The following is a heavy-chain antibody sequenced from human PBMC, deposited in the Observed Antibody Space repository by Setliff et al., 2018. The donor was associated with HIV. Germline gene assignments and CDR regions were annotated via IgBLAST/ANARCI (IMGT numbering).Heavy chain of an antibody. J-gene: IGHJ3*02. CDR3: ARVVLLEPLTPGGTFDI. Sequence: SETLSLTCTVSGVSVSRDGYYWSWIRQLPGKDLEWIAFISYIGTTFYNPSLKGRLTISRVPAKNQFSLKLSSVTAADTAVYYCARVVLLEPLTPGGTFDIWGQGTTVTVSS. D-gene: IGHD3-16*01. CDR2: ISYIGTT. V-gene: IGHV4-31*03. CDR1: GVSVSRDGYY.